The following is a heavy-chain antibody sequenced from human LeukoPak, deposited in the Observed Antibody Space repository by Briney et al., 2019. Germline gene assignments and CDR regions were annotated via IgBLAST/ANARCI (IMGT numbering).Heavy chain of an antibody. V-gene: IGHV1-69*04. CDR3: ARPRLMTYYYGSGRGPMDAFDI. CDR2: IIPILGIA. D-gene: IGHD3-10*01. Sequence: ASVKVSCKASGGTFSSYAISWVRQAPGQGLEWMGRIIPILGIANYAQKFQGRVTITADKSTSTAYMELSSLRSEDTAVYYCARPRLMTYYYGSGRGPMDAFDIWGQGTMVTVSS. J-gene: IGHJ3*02. CDR1: GGTFSSYA.